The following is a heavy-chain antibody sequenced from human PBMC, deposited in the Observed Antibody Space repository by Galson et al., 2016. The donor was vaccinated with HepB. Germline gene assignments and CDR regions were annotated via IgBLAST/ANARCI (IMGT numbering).Heavy chain of an antibody. D-gene: IGHD2-15*01. CDR2: INQDGSGK. Sequence: SLRLSCAASGFTFSSYWMSWVRQAPGKGLEWVANINQDGSGKYYVDSVKGRFTISRDNARNSLYLEMNSLRAEDAAMYYCASDSLYCSGGTCYHQLDYWGQGTLVTAST. J-gene: IGHJ4*02. CDR1: GFTFSSYW. V-gene: IGHV3-7*01. CDR3: ASDSLYCSGGTCYHQLDY.